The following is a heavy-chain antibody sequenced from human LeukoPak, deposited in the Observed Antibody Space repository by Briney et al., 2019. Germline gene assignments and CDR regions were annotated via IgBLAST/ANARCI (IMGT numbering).Heavy chain of an antibody. CDR3: AKDLAAAVPDAFDI. D-gene: IGHD6-13*01. J-gene: IGHJ3*02. Sequence: GGSLRLSCAASGFTFSSYAMHWVRQAPGKGLEWVAVISYDGSNKYYADSVKGRFTISRDNSKNTLYLQMNSLRAEDTAVYYCAKDLAAAVPDAFDIWGQGTMVTVSS. CDR1: GFTFSSYA. V-gene: IGHV3-30-3*01. CDR2: ISYDGSNK.